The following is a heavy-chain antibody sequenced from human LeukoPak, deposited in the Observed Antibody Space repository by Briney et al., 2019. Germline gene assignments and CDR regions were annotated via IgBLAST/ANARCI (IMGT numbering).Heavy chain of an antibody. V-gene: IGHV1-8*01. J-gene: IGHJ6*02. CDR3: ARDKQYYDILTESDYYYYGMDV. D-gene: IGHD3-9*01. CDR1: GYTFTSYD. CDR2: MNPNSGNT. Sequence: ASVKVSCKASGYTFTSYDINWVRQATGQGLEWMGWMNPNSGNTGYAQKFQGRVTMTRNTSISTAYMELSSLRSEDTAVYYCARDKQYYDILTESDYYYYGMDVWGQGTTVTVSS.